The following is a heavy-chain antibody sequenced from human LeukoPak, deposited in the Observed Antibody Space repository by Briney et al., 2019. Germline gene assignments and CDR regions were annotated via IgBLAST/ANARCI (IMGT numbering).Heavy chain of an antibody. D-gene: IGHD2-2*01. J-gene: IGHJ4*02. CDR3: AKHVAVLPAPRNYYFDY. CDR2: ITGNGDTT. CDR1: GFTFSTYA. V-gene: IGHV3-23*01. Sequence: PGGSLRLSCEAFGFTFSTYAMSWVRQAPGKGLEWVSSITGNGDTTYYADSVKGRFTISRDNSKNTLFLHMNSLRAEDTAIFYCAKHVAVLPAPRNYYFDYWGQGTLVTVSS.